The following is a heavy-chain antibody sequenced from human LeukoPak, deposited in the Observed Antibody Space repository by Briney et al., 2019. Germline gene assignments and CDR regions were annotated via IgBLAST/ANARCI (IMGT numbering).Heavy chain of an antibody. CDR1: GYTFTSYY. V-gene: IGHV1-46*01. Sequence: ASVKVSCKASGYTFTSYYMHWVRQAPGQGLEWMGIINPSGGSTSYAQKFQGRVTMTRDMSTSTVYMELSSLRSEDTAVYHCARGGSLICSSTSCLVDYWGQGTLVTVSS. J-gene: IGHJ4*02. CDR3: ARGGSLICSSTSCLVDY. CDR2: INPSGGST. D-gene: IGHD2-2*01.